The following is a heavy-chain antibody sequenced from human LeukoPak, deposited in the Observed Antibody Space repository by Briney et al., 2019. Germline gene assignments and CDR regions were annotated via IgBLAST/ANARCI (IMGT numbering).Heavy chain of an antibody. CDR1: GFTFSSYE. V-gene: IGHV4-39*07. J-gene: IGHJ4*02. CDR3: ARGVIAAGGNDFDY. CDR2: IYYSGST. D-gene: IGHD6-13*01. Sequence: GSLRLSCAASGFTFSSYEMNWIRQPPGKGLEWIGSIYYSGSTYYNPSLKSRVTISVDTSKNQFSLKLSSVTAADTAVYYCARGVIAAGGNDFDYWGQGTLVTVSS.